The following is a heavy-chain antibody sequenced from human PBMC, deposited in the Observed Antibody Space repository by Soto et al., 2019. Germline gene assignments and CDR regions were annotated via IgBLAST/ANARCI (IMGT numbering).Heavy chain of an antibody. D-gene: IGHD2-21*01. Sequence: EVQLVESGGGLVQPEGSLRLSCAASGFTFSDYYMDWVRQAPGKGLEWVGRVRNKVNSYTTEYAASVKGRFTVSRDDSRNSLYLQMNSLKTADTAMYYCSRAGILTTPYYTDYWGLGTLVTVSS. CDR3: SRAGILTTPYYTDY. CDR1: GFTFSDYY. V-gene: IGHV3-72*01. J-gene: IGHJ4*02. CDR2: VRNKVNSYTT.